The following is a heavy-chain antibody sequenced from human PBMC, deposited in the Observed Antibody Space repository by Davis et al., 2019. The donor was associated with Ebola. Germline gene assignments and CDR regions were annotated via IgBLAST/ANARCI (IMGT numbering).Heavy chain of an antibody. V-gene: IGHV1-18*01. Sequence: AASVKVSCKTSGYTFSSYGISWVRQAPGQGLEWMGWINGYNGNTNYAQKLQGRVTMTRDTSTSTVYMELSSLRSEDTAVYYCARDRSSSSLGMDVWGKGTTVTVSS. D-gene: IGHD6-6*01. J-gene: IGHJ6*04. CDR1: GYTFSSYG. CDR3: ARDRSSSSLGMDV. CDR2: INGYNGNT.